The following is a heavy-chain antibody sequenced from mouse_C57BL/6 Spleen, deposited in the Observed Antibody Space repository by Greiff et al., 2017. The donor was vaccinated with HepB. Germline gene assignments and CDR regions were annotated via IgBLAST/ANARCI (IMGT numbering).Heavy chain of an antibody. CDR2: IYPRSGTT. V-gene: IGHV1-81*01. Sequence: VKLMESGAELARPGASVKLSCKASGYTFTSYGISWVKQRTGQGLEWIGEIYPRSGTTYYTEKFKGKATLTADKSSSTAYMELRSLTSKDSAVYFCARRHYYGSSYGYFDVWGTGTTVTVSS. D-gene: IGHD1-1*01. CDR3: ARRHYYGSSYGYFDV. J-gene: IGHJ1*03. CDR1: GYTFTSYG.